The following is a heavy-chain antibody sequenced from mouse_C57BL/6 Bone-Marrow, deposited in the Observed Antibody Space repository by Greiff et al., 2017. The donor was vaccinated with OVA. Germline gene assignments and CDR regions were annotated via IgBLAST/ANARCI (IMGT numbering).Heavy chain of an antibody. CDR3: ARSYYGSSYVGY. Sequence: DVQLVESGGGLVKPGGSLKLSCAASGFTFSSYAMSWVRQTPEKRLEWVATISDGGSYTYYPDNVKGRFTISRDNAKNNLYLQMSHLKSEDTAMYYCARSYYGSSYVGYWGQGTTLTVSS. J-gene: IGHJ2*01. D-gene: IGHD1-1*01. V-gene: IGHV5-4*01. CDR1: GFTFSSYA. CDR2: ISDGGSYT.